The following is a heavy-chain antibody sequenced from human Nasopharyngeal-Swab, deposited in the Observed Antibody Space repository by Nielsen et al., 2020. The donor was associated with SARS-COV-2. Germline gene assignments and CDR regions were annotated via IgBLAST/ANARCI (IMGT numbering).Heavy chain of an antibody. J-gene: IGHJ6*03. CDR1: GFIFSNYA. Sequence: GESLKISCAASGFIFSNYAMSWVRQAPGKGPEWVSTINNRGDDTHYVDSVRGRFTVSRDNSKNTLYLQMNSLRAEDTAVYYCAKDRIFGVDGLYYMDVWGKGTTVTVSS. D-gene: IGHD3-3*01. CDR3: AKDRIFGVDGLYYMDV. CDR2: INNRGDDT. V-gene: IGHV3-23*01.